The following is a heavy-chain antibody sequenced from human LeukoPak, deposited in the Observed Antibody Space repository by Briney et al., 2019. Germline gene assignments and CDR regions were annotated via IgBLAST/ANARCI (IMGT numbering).Heavy chain of an antibody. CDR1: GGSFSGYY. V-gene: IGHV4-34*01. CDR2: FYHSGST. CDR3: ARGRICSGGSCYGGWFDP. J-gene: IGHJ5*02. Sequence: VTLSLTCAVYGGSFSGYYWSWIRQPPGKGLEGIGEFYHSGSTNYHPSLKSRVTISVDTSKNQFSLKLSSVTAADTAVYYCARGRICSGGSCYGGWFDPWGQGTLVTVSS. D-gene: IGHD2-15*01.